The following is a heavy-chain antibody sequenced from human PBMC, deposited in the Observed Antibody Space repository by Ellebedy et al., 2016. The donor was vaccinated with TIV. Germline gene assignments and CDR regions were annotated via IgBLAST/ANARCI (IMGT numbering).Heavy chain of an antibody. J-gene: IGHJ5*02. V-gene: IGHV4-30-2*01. CDR2: INQSGRT. CDR3: ARGRHSYGYEWLDT. Sequence: SETLSLTXSVSHYAISGGYPWNCTRQPPGKGLESVGYINQSGRTYYNPSLKSRVTISVDRSRNKFSLELRSVTAADTAVYYCARGRHSYGYEWLDTWGQGTLASVSS. CDR1: HYAISGGYP. D-gene: IGHD5-18*01.